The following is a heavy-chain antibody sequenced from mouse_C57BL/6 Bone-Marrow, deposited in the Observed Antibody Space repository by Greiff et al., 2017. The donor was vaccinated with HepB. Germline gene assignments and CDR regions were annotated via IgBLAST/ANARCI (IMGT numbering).Heavy chain of an antibody. D-gene: IGHD1-1*01. CDR2: ISNGGGST. V-gene: IGHV5-12*01. CDR1: GFTFSDYY. CDR3: ARPGYDGSDYAMDY. J-gene: IGHJ4*01. Sequence: EVQGVESGGGLVQPGGSLKLSCAASGFTFSDYYMYWVRQTPEKRLEWVAYISNGGGSTYYPDTVKGRFTISRDNAKNTLYLQMSRLKSEDTAMYYCARPGYDGSDYAMDYWGQGTSVTVSS.